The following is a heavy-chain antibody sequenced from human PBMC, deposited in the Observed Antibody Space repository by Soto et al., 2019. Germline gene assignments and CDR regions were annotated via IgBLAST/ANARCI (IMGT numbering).Heavy chain of an antibody. CDR2: ISYDGSNK. CDR1: GFTFSSYG. D-gene: IGHD4-4*01. CDR3: AKDLFTVTTLIGFDY. J-gene: IGHJ4*02. V-gene: IGHV3-30*18. Sequence: QVQLVESGGGEVQPGRSLRLSCAASGFTFSSYGMHWVRQAPGKGLEWVAVISYDGSNKYYADSVKGRFTISRDNSKNTLYLQMNSLRAEDTAVYYCAKDLFTVTTLIGFDYWGQGTLVTVSS.